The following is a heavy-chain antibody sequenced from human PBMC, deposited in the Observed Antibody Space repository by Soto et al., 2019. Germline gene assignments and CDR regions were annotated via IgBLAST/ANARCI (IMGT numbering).Heavy chain of an antibody. Sequence: SETLSLTCTVSGGSISSSSYYWGWIRQPPGKGLEWIGSIYYSGSTYYNPSLKSRVTISVDTSKNQFSLKLGSVTAADTAVYYCASRLVDTAMVTGFDYWGQGTLVTVSS. J-gene: IGHJ4*02. V-gene: IGHV4-39*01. CDR1: GGSISSSSYY. D-gene: IGHD5-18*01. CDR2: IYYSGST. CDR3: ASRLVDTAMVTGFDY.